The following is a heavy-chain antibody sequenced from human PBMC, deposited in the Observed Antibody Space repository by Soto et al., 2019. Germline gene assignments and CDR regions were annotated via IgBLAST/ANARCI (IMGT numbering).Heavy chain of an antibody. CDR1: GFTFSSYS. Sequence: PGGSLRLSCAASGFTFSSYSMNWVRQAPGKGLEWVSSISSSSSYIYYADSVKGRFTISRESAKNSLYLQMNSLRAGDTAVYYCARGAISSSGYYYYYGMDVWGQGTTVTVSS. V-gene: IGHV3-21*01. D-gene: IGHD6-6*01. J-gene: IGHJ6*02. CDR3: ARGAISSSGYYYYYGMDV. CDR2: ISSSSSYI.